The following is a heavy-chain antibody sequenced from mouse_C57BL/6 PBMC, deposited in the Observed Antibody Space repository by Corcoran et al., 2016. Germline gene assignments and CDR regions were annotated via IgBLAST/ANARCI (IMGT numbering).Heavy chain of an antibody. J-gene: IGHJ4*01. V-gene: IGHV9-1*01. CDR3: VPYYYGNYYYAMDY. Sequence: QIQLVQSGPELKKPGETVKISCKASGYTFTEYPMQWVKKDPGEGFKWKGMIYNDTGEPTYAEEIKERFAIALETSDSTAYLQINNLKNEDTATYFCVPYYYGNYYYAMDYWGQGTSVTVSS. CDR2: IYNDTGEP. CDR1: GYTFTEYP. D-gene: IGHD1-1*01.